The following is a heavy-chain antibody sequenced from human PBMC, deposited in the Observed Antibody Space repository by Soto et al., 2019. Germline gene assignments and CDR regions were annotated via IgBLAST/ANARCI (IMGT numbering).Heavy chain of an antibody. D-gene: IGHD3-22*01. Sequence: QVQLVESGGGVVQPGRSLRLSCAASGFTFSSYGMHWVRQAPGKGLEWVAVISYDGSNKYYADSVKGRFTISRDNSKNTLYLQMNSLRAEDTAVYYCAKDIEPYYYDSSGYFGFDYWGQGTLVTVSS. CDR1: GFTFSSYG. CDR2: ISYDGSNK. V-gene: IGHV3-30*18. J-gene: IGHJ4*02. CDR3: AKDIEPYYYDSSGYFGFDY.